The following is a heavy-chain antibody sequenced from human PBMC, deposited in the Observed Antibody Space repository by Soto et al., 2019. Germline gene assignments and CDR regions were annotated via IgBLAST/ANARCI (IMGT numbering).Heavy chain of an antibody. Sequence: QITLKECGPTLVKPTQTLTLTCTFSGFSLTTRGVGVGWIRQPPGKALECLALIYWDDDKRYSPSLQSRLSITKDTSKHQVVLTLTNVDPVDTATYYCAHSPNYYQYDWFDPWGQGTLVSVCS. CDR3: AHSPNYYQYDWFDP. V-gene: IGHV2-5*02. J-gene: IGHJ5*02. CDR1: GFSLTTRGVG. CDR2: IYWDDDK. D-gene: IGHD3-16*01.